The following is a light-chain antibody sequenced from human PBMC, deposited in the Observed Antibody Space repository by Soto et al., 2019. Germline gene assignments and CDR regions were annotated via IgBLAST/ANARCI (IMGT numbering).Light chain of an antibody. J-gene: IGLJ3*02. Sequence: QSVLTQPASVSGSPGQSITISCTGTSSDVGASKFVSWYQQHPGKAPKLIIYEISNRPSGVSNRFSGSKSGNTASLTISGLQAEDEGDYYCSSNISRESLRVFGGGTKVTVL. CDR3: SSNISRESLRV. CDR2: EIS. V-gene: IGLV2-14*01. CDR1: SSDVGASKF.